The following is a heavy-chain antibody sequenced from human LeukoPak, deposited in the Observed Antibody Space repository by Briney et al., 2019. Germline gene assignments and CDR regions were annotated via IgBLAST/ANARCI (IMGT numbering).Heavy chain of an antibody. V-gene: IGHV3-20*04. CDR3: AKGQNSRGEGFQDY. Sequence: GGSLRLSCVASGFTFGDYGMSWVRPAPGKGLEWVSGINWQGDTRTYADSVKGRFTVSRDNAKKSLYLQMNSLRADDTAYYYCAKGQNSRGEGFQDYWGQGTLVTVSS. CDR1: GFTFGDYG. D-gene: IGHD3-16*01. J-gene: IGHJ4*02. CDR2: INWQGDTR.